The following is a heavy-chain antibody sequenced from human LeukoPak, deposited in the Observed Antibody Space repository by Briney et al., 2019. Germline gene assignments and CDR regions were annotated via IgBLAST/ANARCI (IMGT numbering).Heavy chain of an antibody. Sequence: PGGSLRLSCAASGFTFNSYSMNWVRQAPGKGLEWVSYISSSSSTIYYADSVKGRFTISRDNAKNSLYLQMNSLRAEDTAVYYCARFDFWSGYQNHRNGDYWGQGTLVTVSS. V-gene: IGHV3-48*01. J-gene: IGHJ4*02. CDR2: ISSSSSTI. D-gene: IGHD3-3*01. CDR1: GFTFNSYS. CDR3: ARFDFWSGYQNHRNGDY.